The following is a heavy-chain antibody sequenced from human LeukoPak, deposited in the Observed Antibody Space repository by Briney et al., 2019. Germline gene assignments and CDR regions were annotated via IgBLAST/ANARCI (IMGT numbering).Heavy chain of an antibody. Sequence: GGSLRLSCAASGFTFSSYAMHWVRQAPGKGLEWVAVISYVGSNKYYADSVKGRFTISRDNSKNTLYLQMNSLRAEDTAVYYCARAPRLRSLGTFDYWGQGPLVPVSS. D-gene: IGHD5-12*01. CDR2: ISYVGSNK. J-gene: IGHJ4*02. V-gene: IGHV3-30-3*01. CDR3: ARAPRLRSLGTFDY. CDR1: GFTFSSYA.